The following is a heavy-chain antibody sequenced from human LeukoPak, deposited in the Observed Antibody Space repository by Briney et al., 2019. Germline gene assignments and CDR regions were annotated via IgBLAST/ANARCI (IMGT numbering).Heavy chain of an antibody. CDR1: GYTFTSYG. D-gene: IGHD3-22*01. CDR3: ARVPRIVVVTLFDY. V-gene: IGHV1-18*01. Sequence: GASVKVSCKASGYTFTSYGISWVRQAPGQGLEWMGWISAYNGNTNYAQKLQGRVTMTTDTSTSTAYMELRSLRSDDTAVYYCARVPRIVVVTLFDYWGQGTLVTVSS. CDR2: ISAYNGNT. J-gene: IGHJ4*02.